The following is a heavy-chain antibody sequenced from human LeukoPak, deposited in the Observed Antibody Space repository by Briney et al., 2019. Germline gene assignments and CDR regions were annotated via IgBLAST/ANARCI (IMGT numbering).Heavy chain of an antibody. CDR1: GFTFSSYS. D-gene: IGHD4/OR15-4a*01. CDR3: ARGLSHHFDY. Sequence: GGSLRLSCAASGFTFSSYSMNWVRQAPGKGLEWVSSISSSSSYIYYADSVKGRFTISRDNAKNSLYLQMNSLKAEDTAVYYCARGLSHHFDYWGQGTLVTVSS. J-gene: IGHJ4*02. V-gene: IGHV3-21*01. CDR2: ISSSSSYI.